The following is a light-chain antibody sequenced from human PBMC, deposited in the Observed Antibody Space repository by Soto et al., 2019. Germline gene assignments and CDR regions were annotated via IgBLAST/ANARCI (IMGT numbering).Light chain of an antibody. J-gene: IGLJ3*02. Sequence: QLVLTQPASVSGSPGQSITISCTGTSSDVGGYNYVSWYQQHPGKAPKVIIYEVSNRPSGISNRFSGSKSGNTASLTISGLQAEDEADYYCSSYTTSSTWVFGGGTKLTVL. CDR2: EVS. V-gene: IGLV2-14*01. CDR1: SSDVGGYNY. CDR3: SSYTTSSTWV.